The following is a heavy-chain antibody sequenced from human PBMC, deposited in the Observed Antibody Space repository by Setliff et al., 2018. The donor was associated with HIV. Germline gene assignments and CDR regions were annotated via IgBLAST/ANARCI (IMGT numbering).Heavy chain of an antibody. CDR2: ISSDGTNT. CDR3: ASGSAMVLYFDY. D-gene: IGHD5-18*01. J-gene: IGHJ4*02. Sequence: LRLSCAASGFTFSSYWMHWVRQVPGKELVWVSRISSDGTNTNYADSVKGRFTISRDNSKNTLYLQMNSLRAEDTAVYYCASGSAMVLYFDYWGQGTLVTAPQ. CDR1: GFTFSSYW. V-gene: IGHV3-74*01.